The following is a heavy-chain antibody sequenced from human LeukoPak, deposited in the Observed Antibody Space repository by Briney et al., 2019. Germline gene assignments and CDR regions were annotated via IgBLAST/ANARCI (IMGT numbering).Heavy chain of an antibody. Sequence: GGSLRLSCAASGFTFSTFWMSWVRQAPGKGLEWVANIKEDGSDLYYVNSVKGRFTISRDNAKNSLYLEMHSLRDEDTAVYYCARESAVAGLDYWGQGTLVTVSS. CDR2: IKEDGSDL. V-gene: IGHV3-7*01. CDR1: GFTFSTFW. D-gene: IGHD6-13*01. J-gene: IGHJ4*02. CDR3: ARESAVAGLDY.